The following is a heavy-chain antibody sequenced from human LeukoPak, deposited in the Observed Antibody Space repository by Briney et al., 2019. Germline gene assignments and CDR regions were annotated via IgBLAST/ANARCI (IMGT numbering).Heavy chain of an antibody. J-gene: IGHJ4*02. D-gene: IGHD3-10*01. V-gene: IGHV1-18*01. CDR3: ARVGITMVRGVITPTLDY. CDR1: GYTFTSYG. CDR2: ISAYNGNT. Sequence: ASVKVSCKASGYTFTSYGISWVRQAPGQGLEWMGWISAYNGNTNYAQKLQGRVTMTTDTSTSTAYMELRSLRSDDTAVYYCARVGITMVRGVITPTLDYWGQGTLVTVSS.